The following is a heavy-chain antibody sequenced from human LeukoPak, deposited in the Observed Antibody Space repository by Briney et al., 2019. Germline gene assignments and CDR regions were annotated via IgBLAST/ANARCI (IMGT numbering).Heavy chain of an antibody. V-gene: IGHV1-2*02. CDR1: GYTFTGYY. Sequence: ASVKVSCKASGYTFTGYYMHWVRQAPGQGLEWMGWINPNSGGTKYAQKFQGRVTMTRDTSISTAYMELSRLRSDDTAVYYCARVPESYSSSWEFDYWGQGTLVTVSS. J-gene: IGHJ4*02. CDR3: ARVPESYSSSWEFDY. D-gene: IGHD6-13*01. CDR2: INPNSGGT.